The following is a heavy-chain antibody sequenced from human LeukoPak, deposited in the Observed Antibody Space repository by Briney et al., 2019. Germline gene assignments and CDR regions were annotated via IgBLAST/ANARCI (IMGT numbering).Heavy chain of an antibody. Sequence: ASVKVSCKASGYRFTTYFIHWVRQAPGQGLEWMGLISPRGGDTTYAQSFQGRVSMTRDTSTTTVYMELTSLRAEDTAVYYCAKDARGYCSKGACYSIDYWGQGTLVTVSS. D-gene: IGHD2-8*01. J-gene: IGHJ4*02. V-gene: IGHV1-46*01. CDR1: GYRFTTYF. CDR3: AKDARGYCSKGACYSIDY. CDR2: ISPRGGDT.